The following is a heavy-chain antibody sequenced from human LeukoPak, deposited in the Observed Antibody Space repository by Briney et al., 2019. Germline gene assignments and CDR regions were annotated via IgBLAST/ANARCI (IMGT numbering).Heavy chain of an antibody. J-gene: IGHJ4*02. D-gene: IGHD6-19*01. Sequence: SETLSLTCAVYSGSFSGYYWSWIRQPPGKGLEWIGEINHSGSTNYNPSLKSRVTISVDTSKNQFSLKLSSVTAADTAVYYCARGYSSGWYIDYWGQGTLVTVSS. CDR1: SGSFSGYY. V-gene: IGHV4-34*01. CDR3: ARGYSSGWYIDY. CDR2: INHSGST.